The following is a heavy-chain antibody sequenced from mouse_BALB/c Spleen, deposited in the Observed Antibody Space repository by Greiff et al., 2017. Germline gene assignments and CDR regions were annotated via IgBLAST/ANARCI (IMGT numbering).Heavy chain of an antibody. J-gene: IGHJ4*01. CDR3: AKALSYAMDY. CDR2: ISYSGST. V-gene: IGHV3-2*02. CDR1: GYSITSDYA. Sequence: EVKLMESGPGLVKPSQSLSLTCTVTGYSITSDYAWNWIRQFPGNQLEWMGYISYSGSTSYNPSLKSRISITRDTSKNQFFLQLNSVTTEDTATYYCAKALSYAMDYWGQGTSVTVSS. D-gene: IGHD1-3*01.